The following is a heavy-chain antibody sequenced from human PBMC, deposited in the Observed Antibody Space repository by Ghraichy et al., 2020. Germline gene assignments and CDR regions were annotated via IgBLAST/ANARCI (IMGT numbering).Heavy chain of an antibody. Sequence: GGSLRLSCAASGFTFSSYAMSWVRQAPGKGLEWVSAISGSGGSTYYADPVKGRFTISRDNSKNTLYLQMNSLRAEDTAVYYCAKDYRGRGGRDGYKEGFDYWGQGTLVTVSS. CDR1: GFTFSSYA. CDR2: ISGSGGST. J-gene: IGHJ4*02. V-gene: IGHV3-23*01. CDR3: AKDYRGRGGRDGYKEGFDY. D-gene: IGHD5-24*01.